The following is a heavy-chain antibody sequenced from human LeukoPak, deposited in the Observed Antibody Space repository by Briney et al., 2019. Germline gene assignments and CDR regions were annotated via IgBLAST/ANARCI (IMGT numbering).Heavy chain of an antibody. J-gene: IGHJ4*02. CDR3: ARVPGMYYYDSSGYGGFDY. CDR2: IYYSGST. D-gene: IGHD3-22*01. Sequence: SQTLSLTCTVSGGSISSGGYYWSWIRQHPGKGLEWIGYIYYSGSTYYNPSLKSRVTISVDTSKNQFSLKLSSVTAADTAVYYCARVPGMYYYDSSGYGGFDYWGQGTLVTVSS. CDR1: GGSISSGGYY. V-gene: IGHV4-31*03.